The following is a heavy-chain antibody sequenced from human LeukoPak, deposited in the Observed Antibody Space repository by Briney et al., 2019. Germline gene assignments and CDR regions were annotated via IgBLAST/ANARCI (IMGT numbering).Heavy chain of an antibody. CDR3: ARDYGGYGRFDY. CDR2: IESYVDGGAR. Sequence: GGSLRLSCGASGVAAGFMFSNAWMSWVRQAPGKGLEWVGRIESYVDGGARDYAAPVKGRFTVSRDNSKNTLYLQMNSLRAEDTAVYYCARDYGGYGRFDYWGQGTLVTVSS. CDR1: GVAAGFMFSNAW. V-gene: IGHV3-15*04. D-gene: IGHD5-12*01. J-gene: IGHJ4*02.